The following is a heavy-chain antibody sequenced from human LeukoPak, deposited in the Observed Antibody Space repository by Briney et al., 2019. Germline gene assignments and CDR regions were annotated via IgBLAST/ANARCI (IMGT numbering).Heavy chain of an antibody. CDR1: GYTFTNYA. Sequence: ASVKVSCKASGYTFTNYAMNWVRQAPGQGLEWMGWINTNTGNPTYAQGFTGRFVFSLDTSVSTAYLQISSLKAEDTAVYYCARDSGGQQLVNGWWFDLWGQGTLVTVSS. J-gene: IGHJ5*02. V-gene: IGHV7-4-1*02. CDR2: INTNTGNP. D-gene: IGHD6-13*01. CDR3: ARDSGGQQLVNGWWFDL.